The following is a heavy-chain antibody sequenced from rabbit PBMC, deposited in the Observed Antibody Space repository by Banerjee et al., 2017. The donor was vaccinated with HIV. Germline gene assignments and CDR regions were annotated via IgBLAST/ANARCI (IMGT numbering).Heavy chain of an antibody. D-gene: IGHD4-1*01. CDR1: GSDISSNA. CDR2: IYSSNGDK. J-gene: IGHJ4*01. Sequence: QEQLVESGGGLVTLGGSLTLTCKASGSDISSNAMCWVRQAPGKGLELIACIYSSNGDKWYASWVNGRFTISRSTSLNTVDLKMTSLTVADTAMYFCARDLAGVIGWNFGLWGQGTLVTVS. CDR3: ARDLAGVIGWNFGL. V-gene: IGHV1S47*01.